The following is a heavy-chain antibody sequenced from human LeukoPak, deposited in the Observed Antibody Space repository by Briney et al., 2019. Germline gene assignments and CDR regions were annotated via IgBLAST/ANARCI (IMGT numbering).Heavy chain of an antibody. Sequence: GGSLRLSCAASGFTFSSYWMSRVRQAPGKGLEWVANIKRDGSGKYYVDSVKGRLTISRDNAENSLYLQMNSLRAEDTAVYYCARARDYGSGRANAFDIWGQGTMVTVSS. J-gene: IGHJ3*02. D-gene: IGHD3-10*01. V-gene: IGHV3-7*05. CDR2: IKRDGSGK. CDR3: ARARDYGSGRANAFDI. CDR1: GFTFSSYW.